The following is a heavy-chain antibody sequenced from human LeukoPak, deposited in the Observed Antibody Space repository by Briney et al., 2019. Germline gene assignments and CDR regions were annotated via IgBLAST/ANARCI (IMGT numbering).Heavy chain of an antibody. J-gene: IGHJ4*02. CDR3: AKGRGYSYGYLADY. CDR1: GFTFDDYA. CDR2: INWNSGSI. V-gene: IGHV3-9*01. Sequence: GRSLRLSCAASGFTFDDYAMHWVRQAPGKGLEWVSGINWNSGSIGYADSVKRRFTISRDNAKNSLYLQMNSLRAEDTALYYCAKGRGYSYGYLADYWGQGTLVTVSS. D-gene: IGHD5-18*01.